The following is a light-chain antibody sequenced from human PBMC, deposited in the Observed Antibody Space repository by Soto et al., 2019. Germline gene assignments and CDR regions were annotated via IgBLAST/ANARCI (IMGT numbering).Light chain of an antibody. CDR3: MQGTHWPRT. CDR1: QSLVHSDGNTY. Sequence: DAVLSQSQVSLPVTLGQPACISCRSTQSLVHSDGNTYLNWFHQRPGQSPRRLLYRVSNRDSGVPDKFSGSGSGTNFSLKISWVEADDVGVYYCMQGTHWPRTFGQGTKVDIK. J-gene: IGKJ1*01. V-gene: IGKV2-30*02. CDR2: RVS.